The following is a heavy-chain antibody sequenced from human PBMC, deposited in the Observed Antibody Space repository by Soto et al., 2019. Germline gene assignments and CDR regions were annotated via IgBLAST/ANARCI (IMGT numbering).Heavy chain of an antibody. CDR1: GGSFSGYY. CDR3: ARGVLDTAMVKAYYYCMDV. Sequence: PSETLSLTCAVYGGSFSGYYWSWIRQPPGKGLEWIGEINHSGSTNYNPSLKSRVTISVDTSKNQFSLKLSSVTAADTAVYYCARGVLDTAMVKAYYYCMDVWGQGTTVT. J-gene: IGHJ6*02. D-gene: IGHD5-18*01. CDR2: INHSGST. V-gene: IGHV4-34*01.